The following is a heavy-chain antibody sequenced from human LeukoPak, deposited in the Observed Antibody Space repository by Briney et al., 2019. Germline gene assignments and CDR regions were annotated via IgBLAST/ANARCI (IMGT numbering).Heavy chain of an antibody. Sequence: GGSLRLSCAVPGFTFMNYAMHWVRQAPGTGPQWVAVISYDGRNKYYADSVRGRFTISRDNSNNTLFLHMNSLRAEDTAVYFCVRDLIDAWGASPPTDYWGQGTLVTVSS. CDR2: ISYDGRNK. V-gene: IGHV3-30*04. CDR3: VRDLIDAWGASPPTDY. D-gene: IGHD3-16*01. J-gene: IGHJ4*02. CDR1: GFTFMNYA.